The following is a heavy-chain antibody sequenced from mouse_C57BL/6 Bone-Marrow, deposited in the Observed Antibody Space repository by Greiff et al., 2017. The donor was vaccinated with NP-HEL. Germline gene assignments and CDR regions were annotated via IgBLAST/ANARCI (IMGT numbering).Heavy chain of an antibody. Sequence: QVHVKQSGAELARPGASVKMSCKASGYTFTSYTMHWVKQRPGQGLEWIEYINPSSGYTKYNQKFKDKATLTADTSSSTAYMQLSSLTSEDSAVYYCARSGSMYYWGQGTSVTVSA. CDR1: GYTFTSYT. V-gene: IGHV1-4*01. J-gene: IGHJ4*01. CDR2: INPSSGYT. CDR3: ARSGSMYY.